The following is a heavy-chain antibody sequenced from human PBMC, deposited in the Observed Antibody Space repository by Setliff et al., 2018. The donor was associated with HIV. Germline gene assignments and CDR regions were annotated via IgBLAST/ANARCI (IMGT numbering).Heavy chain of an antibody. J-gene: IGHJ3*01. CDR1: GGSLSNHY. CDR2: VYYSGST. D-gene: IGHD3-3*01. CDR3: ARSYYDFWNGLPRSFDV. V-gene: IGHV4-59*11. Sequence: SETLSLTCTVSGGSLSNHYWSWLRQSPKNGLEWIGYVYYSGSTNYKPSFKSRVSISVDTSRNQFSLNLTSLTTADTAMYYGARSYYDFWNGLPRSFDVWGQGTMVTVSS.